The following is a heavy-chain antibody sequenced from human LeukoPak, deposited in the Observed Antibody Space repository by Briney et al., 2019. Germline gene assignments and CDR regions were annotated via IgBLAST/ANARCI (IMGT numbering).Heavy chain of an antibody. V-gene: IGHV3-53*01. Sequence: GGSLRLSCAASGFTVSSNYMSWVRQAPGKGLEWVSVIYSGGSTYYADSVKGRFTISRDNSKNTLYLQMNSLRAEDTAVYYCARESPSDYGGDYWGQGTLVTVSS. CDR3: ARESPSDYGGDY. D-gene: IGHD4-23*01. J-gene: IGHJ4*02. CDR2: IYSGGST. CDR1: GFTVSSNY.